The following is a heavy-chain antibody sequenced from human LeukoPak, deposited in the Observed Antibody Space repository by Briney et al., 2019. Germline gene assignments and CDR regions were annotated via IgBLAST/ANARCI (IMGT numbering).Heavy chain of an antibody. Sequence: GGSLRLSCALSGFTFANYAISWVRQAPGRGLEWVGFIRSKAYGGTTEYAASVKGIFTISRDDSKSIAYLQMNSLKTEDTAVYYCTRFYCTSTNCYYWYFDLWGRSTLVTVSS. CDR2: IRSKAYGGTT. V-gene: IGHV3-49*04. CDR3: TRFYCTSTNCYYWYFDL. CDR1: GFTFANYA. D-gene: IGHD2-2*01. J-gene: IGHJ2*01.